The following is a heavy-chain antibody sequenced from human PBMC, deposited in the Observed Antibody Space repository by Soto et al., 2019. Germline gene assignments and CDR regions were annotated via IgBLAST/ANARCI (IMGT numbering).Heavy chain of an antibody. D-gene: IGHD2-2*01. J-gene: IGHJ6*03. Sequence: EVQLAESGGGLVQPGGTLRLTCAASGFIFSTYGMQWVRQVPGKGLVWVSRINSDGSSTSYADSVKGRFTITRDNAGNRLYLQMNSLSDEDTAVYYCARVPASYYYYYRDVGGKGTTVIVSS. CDR3: ARVPASYYYYYRDV. CDR1: GFIFSTYG. V-gene: IGHV3-74*01. CDR2: INSDGSST.